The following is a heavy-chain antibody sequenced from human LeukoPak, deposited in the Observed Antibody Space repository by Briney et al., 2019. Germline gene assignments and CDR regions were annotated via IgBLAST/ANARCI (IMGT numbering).Heavy chain of an antibody. CDR2: ISAYNGHT. J-gene: IGHJ4*02. CDR3: ARDSSGFPRDASDY. V-gene: IGHV1-18*01. Sequence: GASVKVSCKASGYTFSNYGINWVRQAPGQGLEWMGWISAYNGHTDYAQKVQGRVTMTTDTSTSTAYMELRSLRSDDTAVYFCARDSSGFPRDASDYWGQGTLVTVSS. CDR1: GYTFSNYG. D-gene: IGHD3-22*01.